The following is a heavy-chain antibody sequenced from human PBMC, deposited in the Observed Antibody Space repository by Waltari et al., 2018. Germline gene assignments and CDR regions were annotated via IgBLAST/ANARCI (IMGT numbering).Heavy chain of an antibody. V-gene: IGHV1-3*01. J-gene: IGHJ6*02. CDR3: ALAVAGTMGMDV. CDR1: GYTFTSYA. CDR2: INAGNGNT. Sequence: QVQLVQSGAEVKKPGASVKVSCKASGYTFTSYAMHWVRQAPGQRLEWMGWINAGNGNTKYSQKFQGRVTITRDTSASTAYMELSSLRSEDTAVYYCALAVAGTMGMDVWGQGTTVTVSS. D-gene: IGHD6-13*01.